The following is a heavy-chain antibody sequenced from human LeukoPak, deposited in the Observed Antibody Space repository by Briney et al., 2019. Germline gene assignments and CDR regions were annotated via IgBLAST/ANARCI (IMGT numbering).Heavy chain of an antibody. CDR1: GFTFSSYE. V-gene: IGHV3-48*03. J-gene: IGHJ1*01. Sequence: PGGSLRLSCAASGFTFSSYEMNWVRQAPGKGLEGVSYISSSSSTIYYADSVKGRFTISRDNAKNSLYLQMESLTIEDTAVYYCATGRVDYGDYGVVKHWGQGTLVTVSS. CDR3: ATGRVDYGDYGVVKH. D-gene: IGHD4-17*01. CDR2: ISSSSSTI.